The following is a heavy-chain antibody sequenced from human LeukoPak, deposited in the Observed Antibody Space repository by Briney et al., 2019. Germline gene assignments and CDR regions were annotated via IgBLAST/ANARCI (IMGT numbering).Heavy chain of an antibody. V-gene: IGHV3-30*18. Sequence: GGSLRLSCAASGFTFSSCGMHWVRQAPGKGLEWVAVISYDGSNKYYADSVKGRFTISRDNSKNTLYLQMNSLRAEDTAVYYCAKDLTAMVLGPFDYWGQGTLVTVAS. D-gene: IGHD5-18*01. J-gene: IGHJ4*02. CDR2: ISYDGSNK. CDR3: AKDLTAMVLGPFDY. CDR1: GFTFSSCG.